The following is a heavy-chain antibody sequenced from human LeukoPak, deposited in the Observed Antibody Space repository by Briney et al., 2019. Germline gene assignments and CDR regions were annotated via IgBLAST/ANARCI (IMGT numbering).Heavy chain of an antibody. Sequence: GASVKVSCKASGYTFTNYYIHWVRQAPGQGLEWMGIINPSGGSTSYAQKFQGRVTMTRDTSTSTVYMELSSLRSEDTAVYYCARVEEYYYDSSPPGYWGQGTLVTVSS. CDR1: GYTFTNYY. J-gene: IGHJ4*02. V-gene: IGHV1-46*01. CDR2: INPSGGST. D-gene: IGHD3-22*01. CDR3: ARVEEYYYDSSPPGY.